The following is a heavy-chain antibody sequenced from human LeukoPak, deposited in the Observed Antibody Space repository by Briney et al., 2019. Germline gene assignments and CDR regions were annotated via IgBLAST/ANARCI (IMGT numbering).Heavy chain of an antibody. V-gene: IGHV3-7*01. CDR3: ARDFTAGDYGYYFDY. Sequence: GGSLRLSCAASGFTFGRHWMSWVRQAPGKGLEWVAHMNQGGSETTNVDSVKGRFTISRDDAKNLVFLQMNSLRVEDTAVYYCARDFTAGDYGYYFDYWGQGTLVTVSS. J-gene: IGHJ4*02. CDR1: GFTFGRHW. CDR2: MNQGGSET. D-gene: IGHD4-17*01.